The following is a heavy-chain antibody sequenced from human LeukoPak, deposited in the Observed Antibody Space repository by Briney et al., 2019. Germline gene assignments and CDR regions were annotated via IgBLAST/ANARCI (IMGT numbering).Heavy chain of an antibody. CDR1: GYTSTSYY. CDR2: INPSGGST. Sequence: ASVKVSCKASGYTSTSYYMHWVRQAPGQGLEWMGIINPSGGSTSYAQKFQGRVTMTRDTSTSTVYMELSSLRSEDTAVYYCARCGYGDYAAFTGWFDPWGQGTLVTVSS. V-gene: IGHV1-46*01. J-gene: IGHJ5*02. CDR3: ARCGYGDYAAFTGWFDP. D-gene: IGHD4-17*01.